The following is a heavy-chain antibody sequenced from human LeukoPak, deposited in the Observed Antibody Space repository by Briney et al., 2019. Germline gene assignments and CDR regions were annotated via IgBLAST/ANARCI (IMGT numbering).Heavy chain of an antibody. D-gene: IGHD1-1*01. CDR3: SRDTTGAVFDL. J-gene: IGHJ4*02. CDR1: GFTFISYW. CDR2: ISQDGTES. V-gene: IGHV3-7*04. Sequence: GGSLRLSCVASGFTFISYWMTWVRQAPGKGLEWVAQISQDGTESYSVDSVRGRFTISRENAKNSVYLQMDSLRLEDTRIYYCSRDTTGAVFDLWGEGTLVTVSS.